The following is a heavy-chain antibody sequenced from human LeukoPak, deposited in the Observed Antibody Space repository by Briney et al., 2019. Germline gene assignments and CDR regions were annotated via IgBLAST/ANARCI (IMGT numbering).Heavy chain of an antibody. D-gene: IGHD2-2*01. CDR2: IYYSGST. J-gene: IGHJ4*02. CDR3: ARSQVVVPAAMDYSNYAPNY. CDR1: GGSISSSSYY. Sequence: ASETLSLTCTVSGGSISSSSYYWGWIRQPPGNGLEWIGSIYYSGSTYYNPSLKSRVTISVDTSKNQFSLKLSSVTAADTAVYYCARSQVVVPAAMDYSNYAPNYWGQGTLVTVSS. V-gene: IGHV4-39*01.